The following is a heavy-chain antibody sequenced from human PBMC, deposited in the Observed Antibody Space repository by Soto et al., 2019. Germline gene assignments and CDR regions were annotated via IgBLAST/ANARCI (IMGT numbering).Heavy chain of an antibody. CDR3: ARRVKSGSGRRPAYYFDY. V-gene: IGHV3-23*01. CDR2: MSGTAGDT. J-gene: IGHJ4*02. D-gene: IGHD3-10*01. CDR1: GVSFSNYG. Sequence: GGSLRLSCAASGVSFSNYGMSWVRQAPGKGPEWVSGMSGTAGDTYYADSVRGRFTISRDDSRNTLYLQMNNLRPDDTAVYYCARRVKSGSGRRPAYYFDYWGQGSLVTVSS.